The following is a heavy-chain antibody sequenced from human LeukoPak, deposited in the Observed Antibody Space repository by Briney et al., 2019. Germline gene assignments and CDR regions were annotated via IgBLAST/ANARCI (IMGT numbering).Heavy chain of an antibody. CDR1: GGSFSGYY. D-gene: IGHD2-15*01. V-gene: IGHV4-34*01. CDR2: INHSGST. Sequence: SETLSLTCAVYGGSFSGYYWSWIRQPPGKGLEWIGEINHSGSTNCNPSLKSRVTISVDTSKNQFSLKLSSVTAADTAVYYCARGREDIVVVVAATLDYWGQGTLVTVSS. CDR3: ARGREDIVVVVAATLDY. J-gene: IGHJ4*02.